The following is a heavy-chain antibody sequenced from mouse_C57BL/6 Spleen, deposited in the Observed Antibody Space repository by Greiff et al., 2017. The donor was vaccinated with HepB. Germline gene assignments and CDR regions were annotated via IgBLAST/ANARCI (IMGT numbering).Heavy chain of an antibody. V-gene: IGHV1-64*01. Sequence: QVQLQQPGAELVKPGASVKLSCKASGYTFTSYWMHWVKQRPGQGLEWIGMIHPNSGSTNYNEKFKSKATLTVDKSSSTAYMQLSSLTSEDSAVYYCARFPKYDGSSHWYFDVWGTGTTVTVSS. CDR1: GYTFTSYW. CDR3: ARFPKYDGSSHWYFDV. D-gene: IGHD1-1*01. J-gene: IGHJ1*03. CDR2: IHPNSGST.